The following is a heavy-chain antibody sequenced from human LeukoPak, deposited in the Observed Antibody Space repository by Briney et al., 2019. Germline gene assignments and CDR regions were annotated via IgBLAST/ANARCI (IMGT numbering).Heavy chain of an antibody. D-gene: IGHD3-22*01. J-gene: IGHJ5*02. Sequence: SEALSLTCTVSGGSVSSYYWSWIRQPPGKGLEWIGYIYDIGSTKYNPSLKSRVTMSVDTSKNQFSLKLSSVTAADTAVYHCARTYYYDSSGYLNHWFDPWGQGTLVTVSS. CDR2: IYDIGST. CDR1: GGSVSSYY. V-gene: IGHV4-59*08. CDR3: ARTYYYDSSGYLNHWFDP.